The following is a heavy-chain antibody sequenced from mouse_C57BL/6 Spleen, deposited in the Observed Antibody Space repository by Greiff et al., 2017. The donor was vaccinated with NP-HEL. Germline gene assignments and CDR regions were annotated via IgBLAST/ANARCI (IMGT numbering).Heavy chain of an antibody. V-gene: IGHV1-7*01. J-gene: IGHJ4*01. Sequence: QVQLKQSGAELAKPGASVKLSCKASGYTFTSYWMHWVKQRPGQGLEWIGYINPSSGYTKYNQKFKDKATLTADKSSSTAYMQLSSLTYEDSAVYYCARCPYYYGSRSYYAMDYWGQGTSVTVSS. CDR2: INPSSGYT. CDR1: GYTFTSYW. CDR3: ARCPYYYGSRSYYAMDY. D-gene: IGHD1-1*01.